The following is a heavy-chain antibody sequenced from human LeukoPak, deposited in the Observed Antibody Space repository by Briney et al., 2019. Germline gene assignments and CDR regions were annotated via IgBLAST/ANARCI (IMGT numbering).Heavy chain of an antibody. V-gene: IGHV3-48*04. CDR3: ARASYNSDWYFDP. J-gene: IGHJ4*02. CDR2: ISTSGSII. CDR1: GFTFSSYS. D-gene: IGHD6-19*01. Sequence: GGSLRLSCAASGFTFSSYSMNWVRQAPGKGLEWISYISTSGSIIYYADSVKGRFTISRDNARNSLFLQMGSLKVEDTAVYYCARASYNSDWYFDPWGQGTLVTVSS.